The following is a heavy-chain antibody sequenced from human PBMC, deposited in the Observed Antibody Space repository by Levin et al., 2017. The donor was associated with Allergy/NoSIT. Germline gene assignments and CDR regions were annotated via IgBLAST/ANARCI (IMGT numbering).Heavy chain of an antibody. D-gene: IGHD2/OR15-2a*01. CDR1: GGSFSGYF. CDR2: INDSGHT. CDR3: ARAPEYSFTTGQLTY. V-gene: IGHV4-34*01. J-gene: IGHJ4*02. Sequence: SETLSLTCSVYGGSFSGYFWSWIRHPPGKGLEWIGEINDSGHTNYNPSLKSRVTMSVDTSKNQFSLKVSSVTATDTAVYYCARAPEYSFTTGQLTYWGQGTLVTVSS.